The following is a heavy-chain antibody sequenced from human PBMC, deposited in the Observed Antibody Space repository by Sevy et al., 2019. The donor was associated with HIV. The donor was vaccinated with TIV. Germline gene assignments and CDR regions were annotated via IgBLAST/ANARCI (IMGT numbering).Heavy chain of an antibody. Sequence: ASMKVSCKASGYTFTNYAMNWVRQAPGQGLEWMGWINTNTGNPTYAQDFTGRFVFSLDTSVSTAYLQISSLKADDTAVYYCARGRRSGWYGGQDYWGQGTLVTVSS. CDR2: INTNTGNP. V-gene: IGHV7-4-1*02. D-gene: IGHD6-19*01. J-gene: IGHJ4*02. CDR1: GYTFTNYA. CDR3: ARGRRSGWYGGQDY.